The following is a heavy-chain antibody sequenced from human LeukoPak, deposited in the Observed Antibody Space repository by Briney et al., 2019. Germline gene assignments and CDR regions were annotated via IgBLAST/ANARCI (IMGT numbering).Heavy chain of an antibody. J-gene: IGHJ4*02. CDR1: GYTFTSYD. CDR2: MNPNSGNT. V-gene: IGHV1-8*01. Sequence: GASVKVSCKASGYTFTSYDINWVRQATGQGLEWMGWMNPNSGNTGYAQKFQGRVTMTRNTSISTAYMELSSLRSEDTAVYYCARYSSSWYSRDFDYWGQGTLVTVSS. CDR3: ARYSSSWYSRDFDY. D-gene: IGHD6-13*01.